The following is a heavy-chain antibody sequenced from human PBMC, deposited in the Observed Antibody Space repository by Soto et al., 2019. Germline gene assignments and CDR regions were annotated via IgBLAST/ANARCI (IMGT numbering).Heavy chain of an antibody. CDR3: ARDGYNSYYFDL. Sequence: PSETLSLTCTVSGDSLDDFYWSWIRQPPGKAPEWIAYISDSGSANYNPSLRSRVTISVDTSNNQFSLRLTSVTAADTAVYYCARDGYNSYYFDLWGHGTLVTVSS. D-gene: IGHD5-12*01. V-gene: IGHV4-59*01. CDR2: ISDSGSA. CDR1: GDSLDDFY. J-gene: IGHJ4*01.